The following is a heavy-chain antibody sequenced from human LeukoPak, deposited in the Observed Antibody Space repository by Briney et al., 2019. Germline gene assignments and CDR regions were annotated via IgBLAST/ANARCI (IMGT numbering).Heavy chain of an antibody. J-gene: IGHJ4*02. D-gene: IGHD3-9*01. CDR2: INPSGGST. V-gene: IGHV1-46*01. Sequence: ASVKVSCKASGYIFTSHFMHWVRQAPGQGLEWMGVINPSGGSTNYAQKFQGRVTMTRDMSTSTVYMELSSLRSEDTALYRCARDLRHLKYYDIFTGFDYWGQGTLVTVSS. CDR3: ARDLRHLKYYDIFTGFDY. CDR1: GYIFTSHF.